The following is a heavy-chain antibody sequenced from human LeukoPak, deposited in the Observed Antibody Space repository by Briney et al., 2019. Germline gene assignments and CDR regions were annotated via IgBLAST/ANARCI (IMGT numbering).Heavy chain of an antibody. V-gene: IGHV3-7*01. CDR2: IKQDANEK. CDR1: GFSVSRYL. J-gene: IGHJ4*02. D-gene: IGHD6-6*01. Sequence: GGSLRLSCVASGFSVSRYLMSWVRQAPGKGPEWVANIKQDANEKFYVDSVRGRFTISRDNAKNSVSLQMNSLRAEDTAVYYCVVQPYSSSSSGDYWGQGILVTVSS. CDR3: VVQPYSSSSSGDY.